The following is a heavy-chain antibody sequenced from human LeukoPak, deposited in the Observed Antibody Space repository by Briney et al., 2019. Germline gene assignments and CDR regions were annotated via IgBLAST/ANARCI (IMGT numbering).Heavy chain of an antibody. CDR1: GFTFYDYA. V-gene: IGHV3-43*02. Sequence: PGGCLRLSCAAPGFTFYDYAMHWVRHAPGKGLGWGSLISGDGGSTYYADSVKGRFTISRDNSKNSLYLQMNSVRAEDTPLYYSAKDNRHTSWGEGAMV. J-gene: IGHJ5*02. CDR3: AKDNRHTS. CDR2: ISGDGGST. D-gene: IGHD3-16*01.